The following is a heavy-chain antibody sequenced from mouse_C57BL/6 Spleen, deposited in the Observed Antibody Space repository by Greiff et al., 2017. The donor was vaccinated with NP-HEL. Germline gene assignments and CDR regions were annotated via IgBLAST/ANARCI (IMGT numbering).Heavy chain of an antibody. D-gene: IGHD3-2*02. CDR2: IYPSDSET. J-gene: IGHJ2*01. Sequence: QVQLQQPGAELVRPGSSVKLSCKASGYTFTSYWMDWVKQRPGQGLEWIGNIYPSDSETHYNQKFKDKATLTVDKSSSTAYMQLSSLTSEDSAVYYCARRSGVPLDYWGQGTTLTVSS. CDR3: ARRSGVPLDY. V-gene: IGHV1-61*01. CDR1: GYTFTSYW.